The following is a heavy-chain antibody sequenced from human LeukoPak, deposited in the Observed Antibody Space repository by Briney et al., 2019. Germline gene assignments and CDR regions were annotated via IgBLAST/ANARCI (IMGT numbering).Heavy chain of an antibody. J-gene: IGHJ4*02. CDR2: ISSSGSHI. V-gene: IGHV3-21*01. D-gene: IGHD3-22*01. CDR1: GFTFSSYS. Sequence: PGGSLRLSCAASGFTFSSYSMNWVRQAPGKGLEWVSSISSSGSHIYYADSVKGRITISRDNAKNSVYLQMNSLRAEDTAVYYCARGPSYYDSSGYHIDYWGQGTLVTVSS. CDR3: ARGPSYYDSSGYHIDY.